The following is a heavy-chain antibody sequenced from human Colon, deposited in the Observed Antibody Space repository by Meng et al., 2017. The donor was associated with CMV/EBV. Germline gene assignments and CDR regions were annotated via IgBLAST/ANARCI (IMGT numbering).Heavy chain of an antibody. CDR1: GGSISGRSYY. V-gene: IGHV4-39*07. D-gene: IGHD5-24*01. J-gene: IGHJ2*01. CDR2: IYYTGND. Sequence: QVQLQESGPGLVKPSGTLSLTCAVSGGSISGRSYYWGWIRQPPGKGLEWIVSIYYTGNDYHNPSLKSRVTISIDTSNNQFSLRLTSVTAADTAVYYCARMALHWYFDLWGRGTLVTVSS. CDR3: ARMALHWYFDL.